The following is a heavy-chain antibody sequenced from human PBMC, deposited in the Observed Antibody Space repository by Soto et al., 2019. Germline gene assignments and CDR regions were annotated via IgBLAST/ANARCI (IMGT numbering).Heavy chain of an antibody. CDR1: GFTFPSPA. CDR2: IAVGSGYT. D-gene: IGHD2-8*01. J-gene: IGHJ4*02. V-gene: IGHV1-58*01. Sequence: SVQVSCQASGFTFPSPAFQWVRQARGQRLEWIGWIAVGSGYTNYAQSFHDRVTLTRDMSTATTYMELSRLTSEDPAIYYCAADATAWQQMVPSDYWGQGTLVTVSS. CDR3: AADATAWQQMVPSDY.